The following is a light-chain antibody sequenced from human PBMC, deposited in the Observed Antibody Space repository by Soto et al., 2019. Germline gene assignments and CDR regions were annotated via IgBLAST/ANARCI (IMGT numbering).Light chain of an antibody. CDR2: GVS. J-gene: IGKJ5*01. Sequence: ETVLTQSPGTLSLSPGERATLSRRASQSVSSNYLVWYQQKPGQAPRLLISGVSTRATGIPDRFSGSGSGTDFTLTISRLEPEDVAVYYCQQYAPSPAITFGQGTRVEIK. V-gene: IGKV3-20*01. CDR3: QQYAPSPAIT. CDR1: QSVSSNY.